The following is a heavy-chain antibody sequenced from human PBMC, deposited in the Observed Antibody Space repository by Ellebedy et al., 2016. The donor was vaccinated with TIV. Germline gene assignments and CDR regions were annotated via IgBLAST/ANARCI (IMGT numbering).Heavy chain of an antibody. CDR3: ATFNWGSDYFED. D-gene: IGHD7-27*01. V-gene: IGHV3-53*01. CDR2: IYSGGAT. Sequence: GESLKISCAASGLTVISNYMAWVRQPPGKGLEWVSLIYSGGATYYADPVKARFTISRDKSTNTLHLPMDNLSAEDTAVYYCATFNWGSDYFEDWGQGTLVTVSS. CDR1: GLTVISNY. J-gene: IGHJ4*02.